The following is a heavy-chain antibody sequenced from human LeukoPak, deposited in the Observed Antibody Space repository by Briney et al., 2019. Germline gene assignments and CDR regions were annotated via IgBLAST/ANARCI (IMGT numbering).Heavy chain of an antibody. CDR1: GFSFSSYA. V-gene: IGHV3-30*04. D-gene: IGHD6-19*01. CDR3: ARDRREYSSGWYFDQ. Sequence: PGRSLRLSCVVSGFSFSSYATHWVRQAPGKGLEWVAVISHDGINKYYADSVKGRFTISRDISKNTLYVQMNSLRGEDTAVYYCARDRREYSSGWYFDQWGQGILVTVSS. J-gene: IGHJ4*02. CDR2: ISHDGINK.